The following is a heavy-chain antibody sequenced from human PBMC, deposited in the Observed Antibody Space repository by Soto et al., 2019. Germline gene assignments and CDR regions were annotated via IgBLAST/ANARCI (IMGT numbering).Heavy chain of an antibody. CDR2: VNPYNGNT. V-gene: IGHV1-18*04. D-gene: IGHD2-15*01. CDR3: ARVDRSAWWAFDS. Sequence: QLVQSGLEVKKPGASVKVYCETSGYTFRDFGISWVRQAPGQGLEWVGLVNPYNGNTNTAQKFQHRGTFSTHTSTRKAFMELTSRILDETCIYFCARVDRSAWWAFDSWGQGTLVTVSS. J-gene: IGHJ4*02. CDR1: GYTFRDFG.